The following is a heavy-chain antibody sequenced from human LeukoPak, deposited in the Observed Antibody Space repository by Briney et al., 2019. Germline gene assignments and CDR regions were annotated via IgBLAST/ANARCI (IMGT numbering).Heavy chain of an antibody. CDR1: GGSISIYY. CDR3: ARVRNYYDSSGYYYFDY. D-gene: IGHD3-22*01. V-gene: IGHV4-4*07. CDR2: IYTSGST. J-gene: IGHJ4*02. Sequence: SETLSLTCTVSGGSISIYYWSWIRQPAGKGLEWIGRIYTSGSTNYNPSLKSRVTMSVDTSKNQFSLKLSSVTAADTAVYYCARVRNYYDSSGYYYFDYWGQGTLVTVSS.